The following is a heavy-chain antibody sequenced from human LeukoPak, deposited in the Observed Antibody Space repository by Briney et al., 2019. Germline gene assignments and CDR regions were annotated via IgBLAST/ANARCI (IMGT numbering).Heavy chain of an antibody. CDR1: GGTFSSYA. D-gene: IGHD3-22*01. Sequence: SVKVSCKASGGTFSSYAISWVRQAAGQGLEWMGGIIPIFGTANYAQKFQGRVTITADKSTSTAYMELSSLRSEDTAVYYCARGYYDSSGYYFLYNWFDPWGQGTLVTVSS. CDR3: ARGYYDSSGYYFLYNWFDP. V-gene: IGHV1-69*06. J-gene: IGHJ5*02. CDR2: IIPIFGTA.